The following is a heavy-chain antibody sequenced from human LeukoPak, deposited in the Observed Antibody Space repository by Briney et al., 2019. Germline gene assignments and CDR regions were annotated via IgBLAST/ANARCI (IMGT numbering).Heavy chain of an antibody. CDR1: GGSISGYY. J-gene: IGHJ4*02. D-gene: IGHD3-10*02. V-gene: IGHV4-59*01. CDR2: IYYSAST. CDR3: ARLSSGSYVY. Sequence: PSETLSLTCTVSGGSISGYYWSWIRQPPGKGLEWIGYIYYSASTNYNPSLKRRVTISVDTSKNQFSLRLTSLTAADTAVYYCARLSSGSYVYWGRGTLVTVSS.